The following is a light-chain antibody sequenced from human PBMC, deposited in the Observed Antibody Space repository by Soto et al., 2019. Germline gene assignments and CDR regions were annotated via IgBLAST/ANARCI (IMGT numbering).Light chain of an antibody. CDR2: DAS. Sequence: EIVLKQSPGTLSLSPGERATLSCRASQSVNNYLAWYQQKPGQVPRLLIYDASNRATGIPARFSGSGSGTDFNLTISSLQPEDSSVYYCQQRGNWPWLTFGGGTRMEIK. V-gene: IGKV3-11*01. CDR3: QQRGNWPWLT. J-gene: IGKJ4*01. CDR1: QSVNNY.